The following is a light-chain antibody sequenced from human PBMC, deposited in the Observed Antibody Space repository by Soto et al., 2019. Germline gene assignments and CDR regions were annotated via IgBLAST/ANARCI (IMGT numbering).Light chain of an antibody. CDR3: QEYKNWHSIT. J-gene: IGKJ5*01. CDR1: QSVRSN. CDR2: GAS. Sequence: EILITQSPATLSVSPGERATLSCRASQSVRSNLAWYQQKPGQAPRLIIYGASTRANGIPARFSGSGSGTDFTLAVSSLQSEDFAVYYCQEYKNWHSITFGQGTRLEIK. V-gene: IGKV3-15*01.